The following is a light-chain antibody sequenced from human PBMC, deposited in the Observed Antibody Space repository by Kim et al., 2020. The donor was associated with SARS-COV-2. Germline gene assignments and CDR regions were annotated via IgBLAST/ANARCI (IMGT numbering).Light chain of an antibody. CDR2: DNN. CDR1: SSKMGNNF. CDR3: GTWDNSLSAGYV. J-gene: IGLJ1*01. Sequence: SCPGSSSKMGNNFVSWYQQLPGTAPKLLIYDNNKRPSGIPDRFSGSKSGTSATLGITGLQTGDEADYYCGTWDNSLSAGYVFGTGTKVTVL. V-gene: IGLV1-51*01.